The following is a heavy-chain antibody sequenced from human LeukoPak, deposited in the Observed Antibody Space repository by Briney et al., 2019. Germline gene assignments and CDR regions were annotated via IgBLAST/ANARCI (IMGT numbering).Heavy chain of an antibody. CDR1: WFQFSLYS. Sequence: PGGALRPSLAGPWFQFSLYSIHWGRPASGKGIGWVAEISHIGSSKYHADSVRGRFTISRDNSKNLMYLQMNNLRAEDTALYYCARIGYGYSYGGGVSDWGLGTLVTVSS. CDR3: ARIGYGYSYGGGVSD. CDR2: ISHIGSSK. J-gene: IGHJ4*02. D-gene: IGHD5-18*01. V-gene: IGHV3-30*07.